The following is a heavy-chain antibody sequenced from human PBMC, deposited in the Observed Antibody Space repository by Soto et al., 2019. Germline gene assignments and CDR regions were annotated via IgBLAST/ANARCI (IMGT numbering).Heavy chain of an antibody. CDR2: ISVYSGST. J-gene: IGHJ6*02. V-gene: IGHV1-18*04. Sequence: QVQLVQSGAEVKKPGASVRVSCEASGYTFTSYGISWVRQAPGQGLEWMGWISVYSGSTNYAQKLQGIVTMTTDRSTRAVYMELRSLRSDDTSVYYCARDSWGLAVPDYHYYAMDVWGQGTTVTVS. D-gene: IGHD6-19*01. CDR3: ARDSWGLAVPDYHYYAMDV. CDR1: GYTFTSYG.